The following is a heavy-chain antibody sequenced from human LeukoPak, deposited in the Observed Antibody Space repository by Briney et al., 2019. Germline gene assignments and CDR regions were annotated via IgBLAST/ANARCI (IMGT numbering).Heavy chain of an antibody. CDR2: INHSGST. CDR3: ASAAHLFRYLARGSADDY. CDR1: GGSFSGYY. D-gene: IGHD3-9*01. V-gene: IGHV4-34*01. J-gene: IGHJ4*02. Sequence: SETLSLTCAVHGGSFSGYYWSWIRQPPGKGLEWIGEINHSGSTNYNPSLKSRVTISVDTSKNQCSLTLNSVAAAGTAVYYCASAAHLFRYLARGSADDYWGQGTLVTVSS.